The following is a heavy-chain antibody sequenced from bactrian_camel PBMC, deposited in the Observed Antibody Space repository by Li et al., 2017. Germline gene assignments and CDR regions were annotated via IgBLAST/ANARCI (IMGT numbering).Heavy chain of an antibody. CDR1: GSSYC. D-gene: IGHD2*01. Sequence: HVQLVESGGGAVETGGSLRLSCEWSGSSYCLGWFRQGPGGEREGVAGIDSDGKVSYADSVKGRFTISKESANYTLSLQMNSLKPEDTAMYYCAASRYYSMRNLLQARTYTYWDQRTQVTVS. J-gene: IGHJ4*01. CDR3: AASRYYSMRNLLQARTYTY. V-gene: IGHV3S6*01. CDR2: IDSDGKVS.